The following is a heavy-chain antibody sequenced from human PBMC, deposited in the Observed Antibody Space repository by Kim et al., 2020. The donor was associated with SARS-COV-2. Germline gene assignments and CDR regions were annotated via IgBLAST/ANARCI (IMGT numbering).Heavy chain of an antibody. CDR3: ARDPFGHDDFWGGYYVGY. CDR1: GFTFSDYY. CDR2: ISSSSSYT. J-gene: IGHJ4*02. Sequence: GGSLRLSCAASGFTFSDYYMSWIRQAPGKGLEWVSYISSSSSYTNYADSVKGRFTISRDNAKNSLYLQMNSLRAEDTAVYYCARDPFGHDDFWGGYYVGYWGQGTLVTVSS. V-gene: IGHV3-11*05. D-gene: IGHD3-3*01.